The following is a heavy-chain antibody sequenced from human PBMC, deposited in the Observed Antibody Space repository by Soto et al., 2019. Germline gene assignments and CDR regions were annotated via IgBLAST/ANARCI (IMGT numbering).Heavy chain of an antibody. D-gene: IGHD2-2*02. CDR3: ARYTLHGGYYGMDV. CDR1: GGTFSSYA. V-gene: IGHV1-69*06. Sequence: ASVKVSCKASGGTFSSYAISWVRQAPGQGLEWMGGIIPIFGTANYAQKFQGRVTITADKSTSTAYMELSSLRSEDTAVYYCARYTLHGGYYGMDVWGQGPTVTVS. J-gene: IGHJ6*02. CDR2: IIPIFGTA.